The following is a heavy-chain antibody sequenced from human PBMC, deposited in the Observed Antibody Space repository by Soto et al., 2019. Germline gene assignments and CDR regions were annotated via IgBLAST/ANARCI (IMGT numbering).Heavy chain of an antibody. CDR3: ARRGSYGGWFDP. CDR1: GGTFSSYA. CDR2: IIPIFGTA. Sequence: ASVKVSCKASGGTFSSYAISWVRQAPGQGLEWMGGIIPIFGTANYAQKFQGRVTITADESTSTAYMELSSLRSEDTAVYYCARRGSYGGWFDPWGQGTLVTVSS. D-gene: IGHD1-26*01. J-gene: IGHJ5*02. V-gene: IGHV1-69*13.